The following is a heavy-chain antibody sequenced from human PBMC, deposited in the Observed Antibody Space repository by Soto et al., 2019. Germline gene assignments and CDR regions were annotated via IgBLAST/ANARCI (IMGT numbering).Heavy chain of an antibody. V-gene: IGHV4-34*01. Sequence: QVQLQQWGAGLLKPSETLSLTCAVYGGSFSGYYWSWIRQPPGKGLEWIGEINHSGSTNYNPSLKSRVTLAVDTKKNPFSLQLSSVTVADTAVYSCAGGGSIVVATRRLMDVWGKGTTVTVSS. CDR2: INHSGST. CDR3: AGGGSIVVATRRLMDV. CDR1: GGSFSGYY. J-gene: IGHJ6*03. D-gene: IGHD3-22*01.